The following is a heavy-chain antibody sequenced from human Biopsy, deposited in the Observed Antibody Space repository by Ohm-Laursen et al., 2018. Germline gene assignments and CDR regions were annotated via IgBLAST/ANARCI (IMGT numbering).Heavy chain of an antibody. V-gene: IGHV4-59*08. CDR2: VYYSGST. D-gene: IGHD3-22*01. Sequence: SDTLSLTCTVSGGSISSYYWTWIRQPPGKGLEWIGDVYYSGSTNRNPSLKSRVTILVDTSKNHFSLKLNSVTAADTAVYYCGRREVVITHDAFDTWGQGTMVTVSS. J-gene: IGHJ3*02. CDR1: GGSISSYY. CDR3: GRREVVITHDAFDT.